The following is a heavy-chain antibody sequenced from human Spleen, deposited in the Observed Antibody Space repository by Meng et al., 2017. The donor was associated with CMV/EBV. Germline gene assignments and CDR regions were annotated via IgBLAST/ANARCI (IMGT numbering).Heavy chain of an antibody. J-gene: IGHJ4*02. CDR1: GYNFTNFD. CDR3: ERGPPDTTTNDD. Sequence: QVQLVQSGAEVKKPGASVKVSCKASGYNFTNFDLTCVRQATGQGLQWMGWMSPKSGDTGYAQNLQGRVTITSNTSINTAYMELNSLMSDDTAVYYCERGPPDTTTNDDWGQGTLVTVSS. CDR2: MSPKSGDT. D-gene: IGHD1-14*01. V-gene: IGHV1-8*01.